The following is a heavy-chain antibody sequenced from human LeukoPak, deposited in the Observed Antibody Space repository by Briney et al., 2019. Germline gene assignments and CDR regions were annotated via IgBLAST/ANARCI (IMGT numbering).Heavy chain of an antibody. CDR2: VAYDGRTQ. V-gene: IGHV3-30*18. D-gene: IGHD2-15*01. CDR3: AKETHQMVAKSFDS. Sequence: GGSLRLSCAASGFTFSRYGMSWVRQAPGKGLEWVAVVAYDGRTQFYADSVKGRFTISRDNSRNTLSLQMDSLGADDTAFYYCAKETHQMVAKSFDSWGLGTLVTVSS. CDR1: GFTFSRYG. J-gene: IGHJ4*02.